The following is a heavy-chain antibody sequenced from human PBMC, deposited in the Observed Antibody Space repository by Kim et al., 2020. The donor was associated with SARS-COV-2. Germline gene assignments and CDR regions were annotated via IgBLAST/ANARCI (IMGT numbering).Heavy chain of an antibody. CDR3: ARDIIAVAGNDAFDI. CDR2: IWYDGSNK. Sequence: GGSLRLSCAASGFTFSSYGMHWVRQAPGKGLEWVAVIWYDGSNKYYADSVKGRFTISRDNSKNTLYLQMNSLRAEDTAVYYCARDIIAVAGNDAFDIWGQGTMVTVSS. V-gene: IGHV3-33*01. J-gene: IGHJ3*02. CDR1: GFTFSSYG. D-gene: IGHD6-19*01.